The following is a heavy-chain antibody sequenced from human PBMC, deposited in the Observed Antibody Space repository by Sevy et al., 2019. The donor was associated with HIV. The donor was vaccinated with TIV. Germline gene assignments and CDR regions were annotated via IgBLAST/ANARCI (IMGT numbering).Heavy chain of an antibody. J-gene: IGHJ6*02. D-gene: IGHD3-16*01. CDR3: ERDGLGGFAQTLDV. V-gene: IGHV3-30*04. Sequence: GGSLRLSCAAFGFTFSSYTMHWVRQAPGKGLEWVAVISYDGSNKYYADSVKGRFTISRDNSKNTLYLQMNSLRAEDTAVYYCERDGLGGFAQTLDVWGQGTTVTVSS. CDR2: ISYDGSNK. CDR1: GFTFSSYT.